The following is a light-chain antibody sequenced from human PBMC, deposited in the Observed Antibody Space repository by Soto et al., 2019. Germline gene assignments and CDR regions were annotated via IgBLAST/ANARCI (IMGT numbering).Light chain of an antibody. CDR1: QSVSSY. J-gene: IGKJ2*01. Sequence: EIVSTQSPATLSLSPGERATLSCRASQSVSSYLAWYQQKPGQAPRLLIYDASNRATGIPARFSGSGSGTDFTLTISSLEPEDFAVYYCQQRSNYTFGQGTKLEIK. CDR3: QQRSNYT. V-gene: IGKV3-11*01. CDR2: DAS.